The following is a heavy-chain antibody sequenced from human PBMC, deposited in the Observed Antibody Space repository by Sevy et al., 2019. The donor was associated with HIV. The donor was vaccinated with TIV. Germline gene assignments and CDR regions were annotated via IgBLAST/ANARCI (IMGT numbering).Heavy chain of an antibody. Sequence: SESLSLTCAVSGVSISSGAYCWNWIRQPPGKGLEWIGYIYHTGNTYYNPSLKSRITISLDRSKNQFSLRLSSVTTADPAVYFCARDGGTMTTPGSFDIWGQGTMVTVSS. CDR2: IYHTGNT. D-gene: IGHD4-17*01. CDR1: GVSISSGAYC. CDR3: ARDGGTMTTPGSFDI. J-gene: IGHJ3*02. V-gene: IGHV4-30-2*01.